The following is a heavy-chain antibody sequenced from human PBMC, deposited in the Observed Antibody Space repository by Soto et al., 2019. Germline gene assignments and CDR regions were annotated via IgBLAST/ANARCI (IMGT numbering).Heavy chain of an antibody. CDR2: INAGNGNT. J-gene: IGHJ4*02. V-gene: IGHV1-3*05. D-gene: IGHD5-12*01. CDR3: ARDLGWLQFDY. CDR1: GYTFSSYA. Sequence: QVQLVQSGAKEKKPGASVKVSCKASGYTFSSYAMDWVRQAPGQRLEWMGWINAGNGNTKYSQKFQGRVTISRDTSASTAYMELSSLRSEDTAVYYCARDLGWLQFDYWGQGTLVTVSS.